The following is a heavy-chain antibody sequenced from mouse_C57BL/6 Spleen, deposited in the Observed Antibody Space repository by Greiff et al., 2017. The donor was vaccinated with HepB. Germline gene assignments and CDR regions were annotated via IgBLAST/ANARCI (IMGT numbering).Heavy chain of an antibody. Sequence: QVQLQQSGAELARPGASVKLSCKASGYTFTSYGISWVKQRTGQGLEWIGEIYPRSGNTYYNEKFKGKATLTADKSSSTAYMELRSLTSEDSAVYFCAFTAPDLTTVERLYAMDYWGQGTSVTVSS. CDR1: GYTFTSYG. CDR2: IYPRSGNT. V-gene: IGHV1-81*01. CDR3: AFTAPDLTTVERLYAMDY. J-gene: IGHJ4*01. D-gene: IGHD1-1*01.